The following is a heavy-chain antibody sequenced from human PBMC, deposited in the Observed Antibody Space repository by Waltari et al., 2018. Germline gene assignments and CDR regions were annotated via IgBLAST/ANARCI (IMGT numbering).Heavy chain of an antibody. D-gene: IGHD2-15*01. CDR2: ISGGGDIT. J-gene: IGHJ4*02. Sequence: EVQLLESGGGLVQPGGSLRLSCRASGFTFNNYALGVRQAPGKGLEWVSAISGGGDITKYADSVKGRFTISRDNSQNTLYLQMNSLRAEDTAVYYCARRYCRGGSCYQWFDYWGQGTLVTVSS. CDR3: ARRYCRGGSCYQWFDY. V-gene: IGHV3-23*01. CDR1: GFTFNNYA.